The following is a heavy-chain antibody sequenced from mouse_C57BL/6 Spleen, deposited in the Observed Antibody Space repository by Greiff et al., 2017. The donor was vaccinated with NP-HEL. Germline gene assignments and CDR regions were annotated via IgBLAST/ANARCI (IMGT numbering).Heavy chain of an antibody. Sequence: QVQLQQPGAELVKPGASVKLSCKASGYTFTSYWMHWVTQRPGQGLEWIGMIHPNSGSTNYNEKFKSKATLTVDKSSSTAYMQLSSLTSEDSAVYYCARPYYGSSYDYYAMDYWGQGTSVTVSS. CDR3: ARPYYGSSYDYYAMDY. CDR1: GYTFTSYW. V-gene: IGHV1-64*01. J-gene: IGHJ4*01. CDR2: IHPNSGST. D-gene: IGHD1-1*01.